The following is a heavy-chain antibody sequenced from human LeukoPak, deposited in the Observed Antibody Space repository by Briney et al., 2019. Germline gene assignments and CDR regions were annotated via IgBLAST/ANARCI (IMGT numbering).Heavy chain of an antibody. CDR3: ARHERGSSDWFDP. Sequence: SETLSLTCTASGGSITSSTYYWGWIRQPPGKGLEWIGSIHYSGTTYYNPSLKSRITISVDTSKNQFSLRLSSVTAADMAVYYCARHERGSSDWFDPWGQGTLVTVSS. CDR1: GGSITSSTYY. J-gene: IGHJ5*02. D-gene: IGHD6-6*01. V-gene: IGHV4-39*01. CDR2: IHYSGTT.